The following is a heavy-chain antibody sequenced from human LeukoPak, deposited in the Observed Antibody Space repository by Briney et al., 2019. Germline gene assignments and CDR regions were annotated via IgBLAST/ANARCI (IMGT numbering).Heavy chain of an antibody. CDR3: ASGVGGSSAYFDH. V-gene: IGHV1-18*01. D-gene: IGHD3-3*01. Sequence: ASVNVSCKAFGYTFTRLGINWVRPAPGQGLEWLGWISSYNGKTNYAQKVQGRVTMTTDTSTTTAYMELRSLRSDDTALYYCASGVGGSSAYFDHWGQGSLVTISS. CDR1: GYTFTRLG. CDR2: ISSYNGKT. J-gene: IGHJ4*02.